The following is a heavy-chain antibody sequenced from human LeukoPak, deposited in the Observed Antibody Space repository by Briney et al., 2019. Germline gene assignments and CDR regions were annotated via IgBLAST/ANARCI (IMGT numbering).Heavy chain of an antibody. CDR1: GVIFSNFA. Sequence: SVKVSCKASGVIFSNFAFNWVRQAPGQGLEWMGRIIPILDLAHFTQKFQGRLTITADKSTNTGYMELSSLTAEDTAVYYCATPSRTEDGDYGVCWGQGTLVTVSS. D-gene: IGHD4-17*01. CDR2: IIPILDLA. CDR3: ATPSRTEDGDYGVC. J-gene: IGHJ4*02. V-gene: IGHV1-69*04.